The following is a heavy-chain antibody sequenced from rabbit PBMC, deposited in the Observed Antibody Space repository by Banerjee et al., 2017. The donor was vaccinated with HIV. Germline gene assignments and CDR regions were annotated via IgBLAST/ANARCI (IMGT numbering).Heavy chain of an antibody. CDR2: IVSGSSDSSDST. Sequence: QEQLEESGGDLVKPEGSLTLTCTASGFSFSNKYVMCWVRQAPGKGLEWIACIVSGSSDSSDSTYYANWAKGRLTISKTSSTAVTLQMTSLTAADTATYFCARRNGYFNLWGPGTLVTVS. J-gene: IGHJ4*01. CDR1: GFSFSNKYV. V-gene: IGHV1S45*01. CDR3: ARRNGYFNL.